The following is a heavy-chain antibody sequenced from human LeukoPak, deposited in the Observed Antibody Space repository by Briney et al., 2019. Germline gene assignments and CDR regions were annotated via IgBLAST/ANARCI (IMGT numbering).Heavy chain of an antibody. CDR2: ISGSGGST. CDR1: GFTFSSYA. V-gene: IGHV3-23*01. J-gene: IGHJ4*02. Sequence: PGGSLRLSCAASGFTFSSYAMSWVRQAPGKGLEWVSSISGSGGSTYYADSVKGRFTISRDNSKNTLYLQTNSLRAEDTAVYYCAKDDHGGSGWRDYFDYWGQGTLVTVSS. D-gene: IGHD6-19*01. CDR3: AKDDHGGSGWRDYFDY.